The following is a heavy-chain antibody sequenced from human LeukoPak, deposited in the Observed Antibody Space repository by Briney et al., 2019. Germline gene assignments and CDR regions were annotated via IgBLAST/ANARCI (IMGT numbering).Heavy chain of an antibody. J-gene: IGHJ3*02. CDR3: ARVGVVMDSDDDAFDI. Sequence: SQTLSLTCTVSGGSISSGDYYWSWIRQHPGKGLEWIGYIYYSGSTYYNPSLKSRVTISVDTSKNQFSLKLSSVTAADTAVYYCARVGVVMDSDDDAFDIWGQGTMVTVSS. V-gene: IGHV4-31*03. D-gene: IGHD3-3*01. CDR1: GGSISSGDYY. CDR2: IYYSGST.